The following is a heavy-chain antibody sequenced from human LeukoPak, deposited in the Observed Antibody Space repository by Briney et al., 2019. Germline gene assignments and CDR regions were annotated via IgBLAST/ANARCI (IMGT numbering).Heavy chain of an antibody. D-gene: IGHD3-3*02. J-gene: IGHJ4*02. Sequence: SVKVSCKASGGTFSSYAISWVRQAPGQGLEWMGGIIPIFGTANYAQKFQGRVTITADESTSTAYMELSSLRSEDTAVYYCATRPIFGVASDYWGQGTLVTVSS. V-gene: IGHV1-69*13. CDR2: IIPIFGTA. CDR1: GGTFSSYA. CDR3: ATRPIFGVASDY.